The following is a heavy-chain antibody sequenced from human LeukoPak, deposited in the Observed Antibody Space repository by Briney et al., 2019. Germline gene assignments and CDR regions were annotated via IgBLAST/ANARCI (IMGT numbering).Heavy chain of an antibody. CDR2: INPNSGGT. CDR3: ARDQVEMATIGPGS. D-gene: IGHD5-24*01. Sequence: GASVKVSCKASGYTFTGYYMHWVRQAPGQGLEWMGWINPNSGGTNYAQKFQGRVTMTRDTSISTAYMELSRLRSDDTAVYYCARDQVEMATIGPGSWGQGTLVTVSS. V-gene: IGHV1-2*02. CDR1: GYTFTGYY. J-gene: IGHJ4*02.